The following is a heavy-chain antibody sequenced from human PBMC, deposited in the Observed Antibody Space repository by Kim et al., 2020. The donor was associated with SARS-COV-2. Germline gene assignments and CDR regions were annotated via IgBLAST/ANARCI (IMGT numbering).Heavy chain of an antibody. J-gene: IGHJ4*02. CDR2: IYYSGST. CDR1: GGSISSSSYY. Sequence: SETLSLTCTVSGGSISSSSYYWGWIRQPPGKGLEWFGSIYYSGSTYYNPSLKSRVTISVDTSKNQFSLKLSSVTAADTAVYYCARRFLGYCSGGSCYSTPFDYWGQGTLVTVSS. CDR3: ARRFLGYCSGGSCYSTPFDY. V-gene: IGHV4-39*07. D-gene: IGHD2-15*01.